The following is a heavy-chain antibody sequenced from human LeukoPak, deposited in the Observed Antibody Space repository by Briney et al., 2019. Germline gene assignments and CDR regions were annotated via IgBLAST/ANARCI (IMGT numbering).Heavy chain of an antibody. CDR1: GLTFSTNS. CDR2: IKSKTDGGTT. CDR3: TTASMIVVVQNGGLY. Sequence: GGSLRLSCAAAGLTFSTNSMNWVRQAPGKGLEWVGRIKSKTDGGTTDYAAPVKGRFTISRDDSKNTLYLQVNSLKTEDTAVYYCTTASMIVVVQNGGLYWGQGTLVTVSS. V-gene: IGHV3-15*01. D-gene: IGHD3-22*01. J-gene: IGHJ4*02.